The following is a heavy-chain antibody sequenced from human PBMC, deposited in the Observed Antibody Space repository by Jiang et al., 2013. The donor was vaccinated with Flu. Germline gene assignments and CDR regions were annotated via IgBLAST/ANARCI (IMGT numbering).Heavy chain of an antibody. V-gene: IGHV1-46*01. D-gene: IGHD3-10*01. Sequence: QSGAEVKKAGASVHLSCKTSGYIFTWYYIHWVRQAPGQGFEWMGMINPSDGATTSARKFQGRVTMTRDASTSTIYLDLTSLRSDDAAFYYCARDRSNRGIVSYYFDHWGQGSLVSVSS. CDR1: GYIFTWYY. CDR3: ARDRSNRGIVSYYFDH. J-gene: IGHJ4*02. CDR2: INPSDGAT.